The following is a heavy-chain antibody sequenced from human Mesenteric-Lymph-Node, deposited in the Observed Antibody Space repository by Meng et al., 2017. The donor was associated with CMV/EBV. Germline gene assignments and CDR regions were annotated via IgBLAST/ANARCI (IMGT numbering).Heavy chain of an antibody. Sequence: GGSLRLSCAASGFTFSSYAMHWVRQAPGKGLEWVAVISYDGSNKYYADSVKGRFTISRDNSKNTLYLQMNSLRAEDTAVYYCAKARDYDFWSGYYTPDYWGQGTLVTVSS. D-gene: IGHD3-3*01. V-gene: IGHV3-30*04. J-gene: IGHJ4*02. CDR3: AKARDYDFWSGYYTPDY. CDR1: GFTFSSYA. CDR2: ISYDGSNK.